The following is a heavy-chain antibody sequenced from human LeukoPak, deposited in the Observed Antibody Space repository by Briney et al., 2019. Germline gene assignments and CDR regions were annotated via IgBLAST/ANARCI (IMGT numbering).Heavy chain of an antibody. J-gene: IGHJ6*03. CDR2: INPSDAST. D-gene: IGHD1-26*01. CDR1: GYTFTSYS. V-gene: IGHV1-46*01. CDR3: ASLARYSWSPISPLYYYYYMDV. Sequence: ASVKVSCKASGYTFTSYSMNWVRQAPGQGPEWMGIINPSDASTTYAQKFQGRVTMTRDMSTSTVYMELSSLRSEDTAVYYCASLARYSWSPISPLYYYYYMDVWGKGTTVTVAS.